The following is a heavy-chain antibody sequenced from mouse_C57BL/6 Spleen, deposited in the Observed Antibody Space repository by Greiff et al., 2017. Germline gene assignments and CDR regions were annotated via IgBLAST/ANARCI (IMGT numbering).Heavy chain of an antibody. V-gene: IGHV1-80*01. CDR3: ARYSHYGSSYWYFDV. CDR1: GYAFSSYW. D-gene: IGHD1-1*01. CDR2: IYPGDGDT. Sequence: VKLMESGAELVKPGASVKISCKASGYAFSSYWMNWVKQRPGKGLEWIGQIYPGDGDTNYNGKFKGKATLTADKSSSTAYMQLSSLTSEDSAVYFCARYSHYGSSYWYFDVWGTGTTVTVSS. J-gene: IGHJ1*03.